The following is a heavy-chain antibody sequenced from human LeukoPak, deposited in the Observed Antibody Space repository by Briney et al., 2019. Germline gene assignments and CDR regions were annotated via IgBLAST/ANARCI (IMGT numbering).Heavy chain of an antibody. CDR2: IYYSGST. CDR1: GGSISSSSHY. D-gene: IGHD3-3*01. CDR3: ASDKPYYADFGAFDI. J-gene: IGHJ3*02. V-gene: IGHV4-39*01. Sequence: PSETLSLTCTVSGGSISSSSHYWGWIRQPPGKGLEWIGSIYYSGSTYYNPSLKSRVTISVDTSKNQFSLKLSSVTAADTAVYYCASDKPYYADFGAFDIWGQGTMVTVSS.